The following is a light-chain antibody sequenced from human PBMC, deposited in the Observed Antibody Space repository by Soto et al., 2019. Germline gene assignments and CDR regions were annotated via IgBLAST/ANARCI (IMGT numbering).Light chain of an antibody. CDR1: QSISSW. Sequence: DIQMTQSPSILSASVGDRVTITCRASQSISSWLAWYQQKPGKAPNLLIHKASSLESGVPSRFSGSGSGTDFALTITSLQAEDFATYYCQQLRMYPSTFGGGTKVDIK. CDR2: KAS. CDR3: QQLRMYPST. J-gene: IGKJ4*01. V-gene: IGKV1-5*03.